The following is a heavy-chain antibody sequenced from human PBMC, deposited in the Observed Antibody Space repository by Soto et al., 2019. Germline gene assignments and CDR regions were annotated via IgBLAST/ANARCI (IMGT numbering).Heavy chain of an antibody. CDR3: ARRRLYYDSSGSDY. J-gene: IGHJ4*02. D-gene: IGHD3-22*01. CDR1: GYTFTSYY. V-gene: IGHV1-46*01. Sequence: ASVKVSCKASGYTFTSYYMHCVRQAPGQGLEWMGIINPSGGSTSYAQKFQGRVTISRDNAKNSLYLQMNSLRAEDTAVYYCARRRLYYDSSGSDYWGQGTLVTVSS. CDR2: INPSGGST.